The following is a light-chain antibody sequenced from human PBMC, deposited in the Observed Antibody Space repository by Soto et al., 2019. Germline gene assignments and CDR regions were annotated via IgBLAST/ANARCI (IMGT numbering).Light chain of an antibody. J-gene: IGKJ2*01. Sequence: VVTQAQGSLSLSPGAPAFLSGRASQSVSSNLAWYQQKPGQAPRLLIYGASTRATGIPARFSGSGSGTEFTLTISSLQSEDFAVYYCQQYNNLYTFGQGTKVDIK. CDR1: QSVSSN. CDR2: GAS. CDR3: QQYNNLYT. V-gene: IGKV3-15*01.